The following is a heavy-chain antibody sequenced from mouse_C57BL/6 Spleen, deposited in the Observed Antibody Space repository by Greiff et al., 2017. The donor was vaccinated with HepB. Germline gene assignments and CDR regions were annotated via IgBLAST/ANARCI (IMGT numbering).Heavy chain of an antibody. V-gene: IGHV5-9-1*02. CDR2: ISSGGDYI. Sequence: DVMLVESGEGLVKPGGSLKLSCAASGFTFSSYAMSWVRQTPEKRLEWVAYISSGGDYIYYAATVKGRFTISRDNARNTLYLQMSSLKSEDTAMDYCTTGADGYYVNYAMDYWGQGTSVTVSS. D-gene: IGHD2-3*01. J-gene: IGHJ4*01. CDR1: GFTFSSYA. CDR3: TTGADGYYVNYAMDY.